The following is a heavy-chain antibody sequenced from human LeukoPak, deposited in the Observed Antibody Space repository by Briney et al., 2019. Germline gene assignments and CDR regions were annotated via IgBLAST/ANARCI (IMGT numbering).Heavy chain of an antibody. J-gene: IGHJ3*02. CDR2: IYGGGNI. CDR3: ARDLIPVAADAFDI. Sequence: GGSLRLSCGASGFAFSSSTMSWVRQAPGKGLEWVSVIYGGGNIYYADSVKGRFTISRDNSKNTLYLQMNSLRAEDTAVYYCARDLIPVAADAFDIWGQGTMVTVSS. V-gene: IGHV3-66*02. D-gene: IGHD2-21*01. CDR1: GFAFSSST.